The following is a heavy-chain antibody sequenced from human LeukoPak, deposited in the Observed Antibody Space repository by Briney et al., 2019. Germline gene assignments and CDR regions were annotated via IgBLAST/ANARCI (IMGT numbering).Heavy chain of an antibody. Sequence: SGPTLVKPTQTLTLTCTFSGFSLTTTGMGVSWIRQPPGKPLEFLSTIYWDGDRRHSPSLRNRLTITSDTSRNQVVLTMSNMDPVDTATYFCVHSVSGTGCGSETRRYSFHYWGQGTVVTVSS. CDR2: IYWDGDR. J-gene: IGHJ4*02. D-gene: IGHD1-26*01. CDR3: VHSVSGTGCGSETRRYSFHY. V-gene: IGHV2-5*02. CDR1: GFSLTTTGMG.